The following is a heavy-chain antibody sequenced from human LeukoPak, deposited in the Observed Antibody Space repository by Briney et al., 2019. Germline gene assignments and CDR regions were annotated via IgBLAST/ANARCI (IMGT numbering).Heavy chain of an antibody. D-gene: IGHD6-6*01. CDR1: GYSFTSYW. J-gene: IGHJ3*02. CDR3: ALSIAAREFSQDAFDI. Sequence: GESLKISCKGSGYSFTSYWSGGVRRLPGKGLEWRGFIYTGDSDNRYSPSFQGQVTISADKSISTAYLQLSSLKASDTAMYYCALSIAAREFSQDAFDIWGQGTMVTVSS. V-gene: IGHV5-51*01. CDR2: IYTGDSDN.